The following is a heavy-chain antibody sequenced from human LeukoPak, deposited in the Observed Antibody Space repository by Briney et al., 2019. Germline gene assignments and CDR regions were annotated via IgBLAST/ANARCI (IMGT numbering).Heavy chain of an antibody. CDR1: GDSISSTDYY. J-gene: IGHJ4*02. CDR2: IYYSGST. Sequence: PSETLSLTCTVSGDSISSTDYYWTWIRQPPGKGLEFVGFIYYSGSTKYNPSLKSRVTISVDTSKNQFSLKLSSVTAADTAVYYCARGRREDIVVVVAAKGYYFDYWGQGTLVTVSS. D-gene: IGHD2-15*01. CDR3: ARGRREDIVVVVAAKGYYFDY. V-gene: IGHV4-30-4*02.